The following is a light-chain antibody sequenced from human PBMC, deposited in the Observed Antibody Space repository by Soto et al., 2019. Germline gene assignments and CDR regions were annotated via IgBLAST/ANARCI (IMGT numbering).Light chain of an antibody. CDR3: QQYDSFSVT. Sequence: DIPMTQSPSSLSASVGDRGTITSRASQCIRKDLGWYQQKPGKAPKRLIYAASSLQSGVPSRFSGSGSGTEFRLTISTMQPDDFATYYCQQYDSFSVTFGQRTKVAIK. CDR1: QCIRKD. V-gene: IGKV1-17*01. J-gene: IGKJ1*01. CDR2: AAS.